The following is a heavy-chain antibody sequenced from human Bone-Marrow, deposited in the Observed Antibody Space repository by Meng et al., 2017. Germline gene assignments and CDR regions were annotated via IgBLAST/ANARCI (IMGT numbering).Heavy chain of an antibody. Sequence: GESLKISCAASGFTVSSNYMSWVRQAPGKGLEWVSVIYSCGSTYYADSVKGRFTISRDNSKNTLYLQMNSLRAEDTAVYYCATTRWGQQLVPYWFDPWGQGTLVTVSS. CDR3: ATTRWGQQLVPYWFDP. CDR1: GFTVSSNY. CDR2: IYSCGST. D-gene: IGHD6-13*01. V-gene: IGHV3-53*05. J-gene: IGHJ5*02.